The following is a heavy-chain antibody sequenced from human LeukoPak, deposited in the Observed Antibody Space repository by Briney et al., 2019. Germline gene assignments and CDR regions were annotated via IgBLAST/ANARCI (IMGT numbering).Heavy chain of an antibody. CDR2: IYYSGST. D-gene: IGHD6-13*01. Sequence: SETLSLTCTVSGGSISSYYWSWIRHPPGKGLEWIGYIYYSGSTNYSTSLKSRLTISVDTSKNQFSLKLSSVTAADTAVYYCARTYGSSGLGYFDLWGRGTLVTVSS. CDR3: ARTYGSSGLGYFDL. V-gene: IGHV4-59*01. CDR1: GGSISSYY. J-gene: IGHJ2*01.